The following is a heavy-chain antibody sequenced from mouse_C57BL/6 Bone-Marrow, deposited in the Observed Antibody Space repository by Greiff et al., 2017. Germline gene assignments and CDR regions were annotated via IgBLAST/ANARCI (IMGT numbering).Heavy chain of an antibody. V-gene: IGHV1-69*01. CDR3: ARAYGSSSFDY. J-gene: IGHJ2*01. D-gene: IGHD1-1*01. Sequence: QVQLQQPGAELVMPGASVKLSCKASGYTSTSYWMHWVKQRPGQGLEWIGEIDPSDSYTNYNQKFKGKSTLTVDKSSSTAYMQLSSLTSEDSAVYYCARAYGSSSFDYWGQGTTLTVSS. CDR1: GYTSTSYW. CDR2: IDPSDSYT.